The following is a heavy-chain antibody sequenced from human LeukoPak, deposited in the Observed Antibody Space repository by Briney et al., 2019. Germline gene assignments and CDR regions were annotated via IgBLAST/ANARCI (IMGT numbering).Heavy chain of an antibody. V-gene: IGHV1-69*05. CDR2: IMPLFGTA. CDR1: GGTFNNSA. CDR3: ARDVHGDYGSGWFDP. D-gene: IGHD4-17*01. Sequence: GASVKVSCKTSGGTFNNSAISWVRQAPGQGLEWLGGIMPLFGTAGYAQKFQGRVTITKDESTRTVYLELTSPTSDDTAVYYCARDVHGDYGSGWFDPWGQGTLVSVSS. J-gene: IGHJ5*02.